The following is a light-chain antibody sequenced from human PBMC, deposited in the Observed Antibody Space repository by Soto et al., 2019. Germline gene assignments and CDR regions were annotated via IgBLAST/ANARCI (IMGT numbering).Light chain of an antibody. CDR3: CSYTTSNTV. J-gene: IGLJ1*01. V-gene: IGLV2-14*01. CDR2: EVT. CDR1: SSDGGDYKD. Sequence: QSVLTQPASVSGSPGQSITISCTGTSSDGGDYKDVSWYQQQPGKAPTLMIYEVTYRSSVVSARFSCSKSGNTASLTISGLQAEDESYYYCCSYTTSNTVFGTGTKLTVL.